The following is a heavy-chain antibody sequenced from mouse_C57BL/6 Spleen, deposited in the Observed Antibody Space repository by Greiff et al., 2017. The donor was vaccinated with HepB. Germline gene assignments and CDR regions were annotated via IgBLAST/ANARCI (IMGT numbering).Heavy chain of an antibody. CDR1: GFTFSDYY. Sequence: EVKLVESGGGLVQPGGSLKLSCAASGFTFSDYYMYWVRQTPEKRLEWVAYISNGGGSTYYPDTVKGRFTISRDNAKNTLYLQMSRLKSEDTAMYYCARGPELVPFDYWGQGTTLTVSS. CDR2: ISNGGGST. D-gene: IGHD4-1*01. CDR3: ARGPELVPFDY. V-gene: IGHV5-12*01. J-gene: IGHJ2*01.